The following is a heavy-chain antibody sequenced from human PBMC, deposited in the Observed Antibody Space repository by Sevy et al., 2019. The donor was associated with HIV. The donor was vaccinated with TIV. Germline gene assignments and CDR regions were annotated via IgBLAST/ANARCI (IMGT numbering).Heavy chain of an antibody. CDR3: ARDIAAAAGRESAFDI. CDR2: ISYDGSNK. D-gene: IGHD6-13*01. J-gene: IGHJ3*02. V-gene: IGHV3-30-3*01. CDR1: GFTFSSYA. Sequence: GGSLRLSCAASGFTFSSYAMHWVRQAPGKGLEWVAVISYDGSNKYYADSVKGRFTMSRDNSKNTLYLQMNSLRAEDTAVYYCARDIAAAAGRESAFDIWGQGTMVTVSS.